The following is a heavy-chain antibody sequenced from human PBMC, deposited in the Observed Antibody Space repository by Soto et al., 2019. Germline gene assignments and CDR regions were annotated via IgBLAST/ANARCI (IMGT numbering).Heavy chain of an antibody. CDR3: ARVKTSGYSGIYDGFDI. CDR1: GFTLSTYS. CDR2: ITPGRNYV. V-gene: IGHV3-21*01. D-gene: IGHD5-12*01. J-gene: IGHJ3*02. Sequence: EVQLVESGGGLVKPGGSLRLSCAASGFTLSTYSMNWFRQSPGKGLERVTYITPGRNYVYYADSVKDQFTSSRDDAKSSLFLQMTSLRADATAGYYCARVKTSGYSGIYDGFDIWGEGTMVTVSS.